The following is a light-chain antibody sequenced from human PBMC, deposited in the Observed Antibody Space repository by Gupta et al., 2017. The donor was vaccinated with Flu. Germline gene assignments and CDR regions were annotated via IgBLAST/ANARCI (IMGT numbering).Light chain of an antibody. V-gene: IGLV3-10*01. CDR2: EDN. J-gene: IGLJ3*02. CDR1: VGTKKY. Sequence: TARITCSGDVGTKKYAYWYQQKAGQAPVLVIFEDNKRPAGIPERFSGSRSGTIATMTITGAQGEDDADYYCYSADSSGDPRFGGGTKLTVL. CDR3: YSADSSGDPR.